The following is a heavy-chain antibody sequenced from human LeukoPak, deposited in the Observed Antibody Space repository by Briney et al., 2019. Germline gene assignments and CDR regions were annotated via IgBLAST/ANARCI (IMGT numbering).Heavy chain of an antibody. Sequence: SETLSLTCTVSGASLSSDYWSWIRLPPGKELEWIGYIYTSGTTSYNPSLKSRVTISVDTSKNQFSLKLSSVTAADTAVYYCARLPTTRIDMDVWGQGTTVTVSS. V-gene: IGHV4-4*09. CDR1: GASLSSDY. CDR2: IYTSGTT. J-gene: IGHJ6*02. D-gene: IGHD4-11*01. CDR3: ARLPTTRIDMDV.